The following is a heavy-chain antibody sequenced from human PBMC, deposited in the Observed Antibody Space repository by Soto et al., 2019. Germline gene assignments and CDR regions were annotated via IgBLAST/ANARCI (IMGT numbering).Heavy chain of an antibody. CDR2: INSDGDST. CDR3: ARERGVVGTTHWYFDL. D-gene: IGHD5-12*01. CDR1: GFTVSSYW. V-gene: IGHV3-74*01. J-gene: IGHJ2*01. Sequence: EVQLVESGGGLVQPGGSLRLSCAASGFTVSSYWMHWVRQAPGKGLVWVSRINSDGDSTTYADSVKGRFTISRDDAKDTLYLQVSSLGAEDTAVYYCARERGVVGTTHWYFDLWGRGTLVTVSS.